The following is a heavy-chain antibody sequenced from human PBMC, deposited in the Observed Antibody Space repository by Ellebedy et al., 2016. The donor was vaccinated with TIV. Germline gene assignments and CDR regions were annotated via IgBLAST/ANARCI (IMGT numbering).Heavy chain of an antibody. CDR2: IIVGGST. CDR1: GFTVSDYH. D-gene: IGHD5-24*01. CDR3: VRDSTHGYDDY. J-gene: IGHJ4*02. V-gene: IGHV3-69-1*01. Sequence: PGGSLRLSCAASGFTVSDYHMNWVRQAPGKGLEWVSSIIVGGSTYDADSVKGRFIISRDNAENSLYLQMNSLRVEDTAVYYCVRDSTHGYDDYWGQGTLVTVSS.